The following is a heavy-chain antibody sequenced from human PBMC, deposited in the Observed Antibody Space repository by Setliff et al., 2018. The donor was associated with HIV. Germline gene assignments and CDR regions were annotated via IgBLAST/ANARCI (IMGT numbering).Heavy chain of an antibody. Sequence: SVKVSCKASGGTFSSYRIRWVRQAPGQGLEYMGGVIPGLGIAYYAQRFQGRVTITADESTSTVYMDLSSLRSEDTAMYYCARDAGYMGTSWNYWGQGTLVTVSS. CDR2: VIPGLGIA. J-gene: IGHJ4*02. V-gene: IGHV1-69*10. CDR1: GGTFSSYR. CDR3: ARDAGYMGTSWNY. D-gene: IGHD5-12*01.